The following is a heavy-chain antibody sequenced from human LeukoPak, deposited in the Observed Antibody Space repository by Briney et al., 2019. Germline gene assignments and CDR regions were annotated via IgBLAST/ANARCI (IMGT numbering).Heavy chain of an antibody. J-gene: IGHJ6*02. CDR2: INPNSGGT. Sequence: ASVKVSCKASGYTFTGYYMHWVRQAPGRGLEWMGWINPNSGGTNYAQKFQGRVTMTRDTSISTAYMELSRLRSDDTAVYYCARWGGSYYGMDVWGQGTTVAVSS. V-gene: IGHV1-2*02. CDR3: ARWGGSYYGMDV. D-gene: IGHD1-26*01. CDR1: GYTFTGYY.